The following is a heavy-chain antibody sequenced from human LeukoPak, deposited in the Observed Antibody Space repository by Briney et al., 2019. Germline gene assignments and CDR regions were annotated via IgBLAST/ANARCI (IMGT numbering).Heavy chain of an antibody. CDR2: ISGSGGST. D-gene: IGHD6-6*01. CDR1: GFTFSSYG. CDR3: ARAARPVYYYYYMDV. V-gene: IGHV3-23*01. Sequence: GGSLRLSCAASGFTFSSYGMSWVRQAPGKGLEWVSAISGSGGSTYYADSVKGRFTISRDNSKNTLYLQMNSLRAEDTAVYYCARAARPVYYYYYMDVWGKGTTVTVSS. J-gene: IGHJ6*03.